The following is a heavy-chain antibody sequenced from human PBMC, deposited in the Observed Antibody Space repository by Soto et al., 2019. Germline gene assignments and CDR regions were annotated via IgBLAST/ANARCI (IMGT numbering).Heavy chain of an antibody. Sequence: EVQLVKSGGGLVAPGGSLRLSCVASGFTLTAYTMNWVRQAPGTGLEWVSSINGRSNYKYYSDSVKGRFTISRDNTQNSLFLQMSRLGPEDTATYYCVREDGVVGVSSAFDSWGQGTLVTVSS. D-gene: IGHD1-26*01. CDR3: VREDGVVGVSSAFDS. CDR1: GFTLTAYT. V-gene: IGHV3-21*02. J-gene: IGHJ4*02. CDR2: INGRSNYK.